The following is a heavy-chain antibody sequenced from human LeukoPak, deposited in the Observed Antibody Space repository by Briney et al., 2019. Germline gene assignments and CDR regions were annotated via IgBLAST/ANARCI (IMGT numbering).Heavy chain of an antibody. CDR1: GGSISSSNW. Sequence: SGTLSLTCAVSGGSISSSNWWSWVRPPPGKGLEWIGEIYHSGSTNYNPSLKSRVTISVDTSKNQFSLKLSSVTAADTAVYYCARGHSKGYILTGLDPRGWFDPWGQGTLVTVSS. D-gene: IGHD3-9*01. J-gene: IGHJ5*02. CDR3: ARGHSKGYILTGLDPRGWFDP. CDR2: IYHSGST. V-gene: IGHV4-4*02.